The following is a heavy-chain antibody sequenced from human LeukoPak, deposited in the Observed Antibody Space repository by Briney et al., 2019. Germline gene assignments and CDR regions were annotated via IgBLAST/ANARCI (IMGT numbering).Heavy chain of an antibody. CDR1: GGSFSGYY. V-gene: IGHV4-59*08. Sequence: PSETLSLTCAVYGGSFSGYYWSWIRQPPGKGLEWIGCIYYSGSTNYNPSLKSRVTISVDTSKNQFSLKLSSVTAADTAVYYCARHALDLDAFDIWGQGTMVTVSS. J-gene: IGHJ3*02. CDR2: IYYSGST. D-gene: IGHD1-1*01. CDR3: ARHALDLDAFDI.